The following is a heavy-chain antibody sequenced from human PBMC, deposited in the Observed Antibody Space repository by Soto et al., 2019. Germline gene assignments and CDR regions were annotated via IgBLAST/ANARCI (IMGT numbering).Heavy chain of an antibody. V-gene: IGHV4-39*01. D-gene: IGHD3-22*01. CDR2: IYYSGST. J-gene: IGHJ4*02. Sequence: QLQLQESGPGLVKPSETLSLTCTVSGGSISSSSYYWGWIRQPPGKGLEWIGSIYYSGSTYYNPSHXSXAXIXXDTSKNQFSLTLSSVTAADTAVYYCARDYDSSGDYWGQGTLVTVSS. CDR3: ARDYDSSGDY. CDR1: GGSISSSSYY.